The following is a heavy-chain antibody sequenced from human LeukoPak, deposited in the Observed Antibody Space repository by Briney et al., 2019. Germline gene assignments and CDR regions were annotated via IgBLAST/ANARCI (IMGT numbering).Heavy chain of an antibody. Sequence: GGSLRLSCAASGFTFSSYSMNWVRQAPGKGLEWVSYISSSSSTIYYADSVKGRFTISRDNSKNSLYLQMNSLRAEDTALYYCAKEGEGSFDYWGQGTLVTVSS. CDR1: GFTFSSYS. D-gene: IGHD3-10*01. CDR2: ISSSSSTI. J-gene: IGHJ4*02. V-gene: IGHV3-48*04. CDR3: AKEGEGSFDY.